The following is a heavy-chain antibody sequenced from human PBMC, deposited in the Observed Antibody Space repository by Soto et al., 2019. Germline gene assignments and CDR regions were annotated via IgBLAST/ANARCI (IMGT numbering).Heavy chain of an antibody. J-gene: IGHJ4*02. D-gene: IGHD6-19*01. CDR3: ARARYSSDWLPFEY. Sequence: DVQLVESEGGLVQPGGSLRLSCAASGFTFSSYAIHWVRQAPGKGLEFVSAISSNGDNTYYANSVKGRFTISRDSAKNTLYLQMGSLRAEDMAVYYCARARYSSDWLPFEYWGQGTLVTVSS. V-gene: IGHV3-64*01. CDR1: GFTFSSYA. CDR2: ISSNGDNT.